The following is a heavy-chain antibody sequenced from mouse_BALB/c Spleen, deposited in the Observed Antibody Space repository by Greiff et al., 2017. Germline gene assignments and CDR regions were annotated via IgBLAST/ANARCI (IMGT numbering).Heavy chain of an antibody. Sequence: EVQVVESGGGLVQPGGSRKLSCAASGFTFSSFGMHWVRQAPEKGLEWVAYISSGSSTIYYADTVKGRFTISRDNPKNTLFLQMTSLRSEDTAMYYCARWDYYGSSYYAMDYWGQGTSVTVSS. V-gene: IGHV5-17*02. CDR3: ARWDYYGSSYYAMDY. D-gene: IGHD1-1*01. CDR2: ISSGSSTI. J-gene: IGHJ4*01. CDR1: GFTFSSFG.